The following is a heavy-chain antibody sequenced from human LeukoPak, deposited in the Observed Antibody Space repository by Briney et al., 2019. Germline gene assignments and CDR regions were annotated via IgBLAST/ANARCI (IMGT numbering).Heavy chain of an antibody. CDR2: IIPIFGTA. V-gene: IGHV1-69*13. D-gene: IGHD3-9*01. J-gene: IGHJ4*02. CDR3: AREARNYDILTGYYYFDY. CDR1: GGTFISYA. Sequence: SVKVSCKASGGTFISYAISWVRQAPGQGLEWMGGIIPIFGTANYAQKFQGRVTITADESTSTAYMELSSLRSEDTAVYYCAREARNYDILTGYYYFDYWGQGTLVTVSS.